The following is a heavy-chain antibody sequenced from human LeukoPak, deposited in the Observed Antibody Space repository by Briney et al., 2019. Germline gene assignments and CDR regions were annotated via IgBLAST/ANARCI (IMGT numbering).Heavy chain of an antibody. CDR2: ISYDGSNK. CDR3: ARAKIASPVIYYYMDV. Sequence: PGGSLRLSCAASGFTFSTYAMHWVRQAPGKGLEWVAVISYDGSNKYYADSVKGRFTISRDNSKNTLFLQMNSLRAEDTAVYYCARAKIASPVIYYYMDVWGKGTTVTVSS. V-gene: IGHV3-30*04. D-gene: IGHD3-22*01. J-gene: IGHJ6*03. CDR1: GFTFSTYA.